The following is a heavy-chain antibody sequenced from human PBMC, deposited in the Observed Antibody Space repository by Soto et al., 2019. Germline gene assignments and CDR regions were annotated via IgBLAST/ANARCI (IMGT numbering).Heavy chain of an antibody. CDR3: AKDSRPVGSPNYYYYGMDV. Sequence: PWGSLRLSCEASGFTFSTYPMSWVRQPQGKGPQWVSSLSAAGVSTYYADSVKGRFTISRDNSKNTLFLQMNSLSADDTAVYYCAKDSRPVGSPNYYYYGMDVWGQGTTVTVSS. CDR2: LSAAGVST. V-gene: IGHV3-23*01. J-gene: IGHJ6*02. CDR1: GFTFSTYP. D-gene: IGHD6-13*01.